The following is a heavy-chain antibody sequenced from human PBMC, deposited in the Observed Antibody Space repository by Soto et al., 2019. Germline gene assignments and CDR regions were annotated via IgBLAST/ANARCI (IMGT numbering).Heavy chain of an antibody. Sequence: QVQLEESGGGVVQPGRSLRLSCAASGFFFSTYGMHWVRQAPGTGLEWVALIWSHGNAERYADSVRGRFTISRDNSKNTMYLQMNSLRAEDTAVYYCASEFDGSGRYFDYWGQGTPVTVSS. CDR3: ASEFDGSGRYFDY. V-gene: IGHV3-33*01. CDR1: GFFFSTYG. D-gene: IGHD2-2*03. CDR2: IWSHGNAE. J-gene: IGHJ4*02.